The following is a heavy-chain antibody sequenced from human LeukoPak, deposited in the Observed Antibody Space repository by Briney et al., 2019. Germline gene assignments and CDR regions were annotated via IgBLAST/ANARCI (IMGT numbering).Heavy chain of an antibody. D-gene: IGHD2-2*01. J-gene: IGHJ5*02. Sequence: PGGSLRLSCAASGFTLRSNWMHWVRQAPGKGLVWVARINPEGSRTSYADSVKGRFTTSRDNAKNTLYLQMNSLRAEDTAVYYCARAGGYCSSTSCYNWVDPWGQGTLVTVSS. V-gene: IGHV3-74*01. CDR1: GFTLRSNW. CDR2: INPEGSRT. CDR3: ARAGGYCSSTSCYNWVDP.